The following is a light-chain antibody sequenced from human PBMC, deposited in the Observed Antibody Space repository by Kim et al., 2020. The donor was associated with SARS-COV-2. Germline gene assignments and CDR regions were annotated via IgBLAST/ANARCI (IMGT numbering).Light chain of an antibody. CDR2: GAS. J-gene: IGKJ2*01. Sequence: RSVSPGERATLSGRASQSVSSNLAWYQQKPGQAPRLLIYGASTRATGIPARFSGSGSGTEFTLTISSLQSEDFAVYYCQQYNNWHTFGQGTKLEI. V-gene: IGKV3-15*01. CDR3: QQYNNWHT. CDR1: QSVSSN.